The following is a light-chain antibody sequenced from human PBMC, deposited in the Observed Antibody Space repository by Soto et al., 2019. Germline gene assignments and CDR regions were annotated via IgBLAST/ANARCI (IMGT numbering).Light chain of an antibody. J-gene: IGLJ1*01. CDR3: MSFTSSNTDV. CDR1: SSDVGAYNF. Sequence: QSALTQPASVSGSPGQSITISCTGTSSDVGAYNFVSWYQHYPDKAPTVVIYDVANRPSGVSYRFSASKSGNTASLTISGRQAEDEADYYCMSFTSSNTDVFGTGTKVTAL. V-gene: IGLV2-14*03. CDR2: DVA.